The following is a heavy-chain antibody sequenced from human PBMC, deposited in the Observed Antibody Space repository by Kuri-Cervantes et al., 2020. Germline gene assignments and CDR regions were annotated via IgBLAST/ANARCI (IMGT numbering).Heavy chain of an antibody. D-gene: IGHD2-15*01. CDR2: FNTGAIS. CDR1: GFSVSRKY. J-gene: IGHJ4*02. Sequence: GESLKISCAASGFSVSRKYMNWVRQAPGKGLECVLVFNTGAISYYADSVKGRFTISRDNSKNTLYLQMNSLRAEDTAVYYCAKGGRYPYWGQGTLVTVSS. V-gene: IGHV3-53*01. CDR3: AKGGRYPY.